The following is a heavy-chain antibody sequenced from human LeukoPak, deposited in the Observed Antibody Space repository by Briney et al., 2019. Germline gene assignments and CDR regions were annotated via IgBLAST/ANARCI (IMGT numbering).Heavy chain of an antibody. D-gene: IGHD2/OR15-2a*01. V-gene: IGHV1-18*04. J-gene: IGHJ3*02. Sequence: GASVKVSCKASGYTFTSYYMHWVRQAPGQGLEWMGWISAYSGNTNYAQKLQGRVTMTTDTSTSTAYMELRSLRSDDTAVYYCARGLPFALNAFDIWGQGTMVTVSS. CDR1: GYTFTSYY. CDR2: ISAYSGNT. CDR3: ARGLPFALNAFDI.